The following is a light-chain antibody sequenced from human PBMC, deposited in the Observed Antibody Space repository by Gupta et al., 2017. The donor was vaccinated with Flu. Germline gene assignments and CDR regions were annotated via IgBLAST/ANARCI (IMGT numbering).Light chain of an antibody. CDR2: WAS. Sequence: DIVMTQSPDSLAVSLGERATINCKSSQSGLYNSNNKNYLAWYQQKPGQPPNLLIYWASTRESGVPDRFSGSGSGTDFTLTISSLQAEDVAVYYCQQEDSTPHTFGQGTKVEIK. CDR3: QQEDSTPHT. CDR1: QSGLYNSNNKNY. J-gene: IGKJ2*01. V-gene: IGKV4-1*01.